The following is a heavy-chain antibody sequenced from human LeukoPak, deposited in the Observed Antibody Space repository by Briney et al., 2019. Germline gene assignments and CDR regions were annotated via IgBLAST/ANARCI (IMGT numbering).Heavy chain of an antibody. Sequence: GESLRLSCAASGFTFSSYSMNWVRQAPGKGLEWVSSISSSSSYIYYADSVKGRFTISRDNAKNSLYLQMNSLRAEDTAVYYCARVADTAMVERVPYYYYGMDVWGQGTTVTVSS. V-gene: IGHV3-21*01. D-gene: IGHD5-18*01. J-gene: IGHJ6*02. CDR1: GFTFSSYS. CDR3: ARVADTAMVERVPYYYYGMDV. CDR2: ISSSSSYI.